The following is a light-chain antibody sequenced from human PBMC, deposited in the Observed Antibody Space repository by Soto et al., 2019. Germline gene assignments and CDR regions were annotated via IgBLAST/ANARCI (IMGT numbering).Light chain of an antibody. CDR1: SSDVGGYNY. CDR2: EVS. V-gene: IGLV2-14*01. Sequence: QSALTQPAFVSGSPGQSITISYTGTSSDVGGYNYVSWFQHHPGKAPKLIIYEVSYRPSGVSNRFSGSKSGDTASLTISGLQAEDEADYYCSSFTNTITRYAFGTGTKVTVL. CDR3: SSFTNTITRYA. J-gene: IGLJ1*01.